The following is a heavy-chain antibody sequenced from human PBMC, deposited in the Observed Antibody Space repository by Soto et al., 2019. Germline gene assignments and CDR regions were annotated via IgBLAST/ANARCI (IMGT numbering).Heavy chain of an antibody. D-gene: IGHD3-22*01. V-gene: IGHV4-59*01. J-gene: IGHJ5*02. CDR1: GGSISSYY. CDR3: ARGPDYYDSSGYSWFDP. Sequence: QVQLQESGPGLVKPSETLSLTCTVSGGSISSYYWSWIRQPPGKGLEWIGYIYCSGSTNYNPSLKSRVTISVDTSKNQFSLKLSSVTAADTAVYYCARGPDYYDSSGYSWFDPWGQGTLVTVSS. CDR2: IYCSGST.